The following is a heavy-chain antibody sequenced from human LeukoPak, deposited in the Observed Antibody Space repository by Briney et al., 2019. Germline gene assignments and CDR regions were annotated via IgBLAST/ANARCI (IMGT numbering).Heavy chain of an antibody. CDR2: ISWNSGSI. CDR1: GFTFDDYA. J-gene: IGHJ4*02. D-gene: IGHD3-10*01. V-gene: IGHV3-9*01. Sequence: GGSLRLSCAASGFTFDDYAMHWVRQAPGKGPEWVSGISWNSGSIGYADSVKGRFTISRDNAKNSLYLQMNSLRAEDTALYYCAKDIFTMVRGVVDYWGQGTLVTVSS. CDR3: AKDIFTMVRGVVDY.